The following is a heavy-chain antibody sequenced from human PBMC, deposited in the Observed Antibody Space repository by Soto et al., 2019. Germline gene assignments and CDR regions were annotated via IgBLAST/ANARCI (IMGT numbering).Heavy chain of an antibody. J-gene: IGHJ4*02. CDR3: ARGPGYIGGWRTFDF. CDR2: TYYNGDT. CDR1: DDSFRGADYY. D-gene: IGHD6-19*01. Sequence: SETLSLTCTVSDDSFRGADYYWSWIRQPLGKGPEWIGYTYYNGDTKYNPALKSRVTMSVDTSKNQFSLRLSSVTAADTAVYFCARGPGYIGGWRTFDFWGRRILVTVSS. V-gene: IGHV4-61*08.